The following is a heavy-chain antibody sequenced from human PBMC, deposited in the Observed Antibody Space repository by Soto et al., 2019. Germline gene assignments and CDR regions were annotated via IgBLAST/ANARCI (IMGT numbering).Heavy chain of an antibody. CDR3: ARGSYHPWPIDY. J-gene: IGHJ4*02. D-gene: IGHD3-10*01. Sequence: SVKVSCKASGGTFSSYAISGVRQAPGQGLEWMGGIIPIFGTANYAQKFQGRVTITADESTSTAYMELSSLRSEDTAVYYCARGSYHPWPIDYWGQGTLVTVSS. CDR2: IIPIFGTA. V-gene: IGHV1-69*13. CDR1: GGTFSSYA.